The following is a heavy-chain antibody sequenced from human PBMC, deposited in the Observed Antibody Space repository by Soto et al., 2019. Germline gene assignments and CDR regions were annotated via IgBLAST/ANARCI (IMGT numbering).Heavy chain of an antibody. CDR3: ARGTGKWFGELLYNWFDP. J-gene: IGHJ5*02. V-gene: IGHV4-59*12. D-gene: IGHD3-10*01. Sequence: PSETLSLTCTVSGGSISSYYWSWIRQPPGKGLEWIGYIYCSGSTNYNPSLKSRVTISVATSKNQFSLKLSSVTAADTAVYYCARGTGKWFGELLYNWFDPWGQGTLVTVSS. CDR2: IYCSGST. CDR1: GGSISSYY.